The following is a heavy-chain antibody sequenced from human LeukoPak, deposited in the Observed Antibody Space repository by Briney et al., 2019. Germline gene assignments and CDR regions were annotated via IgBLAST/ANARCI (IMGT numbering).Heavy chain of an antibody. V-gene: IGHV1-2*02. CDR3: ARAPYSYGYRLIDY. CDR2: INPNSGGT. Sequence: HGASVKVSCKASGYTFTGYYMHWVRQAPGQGLEWMGWINPNSGGTNYAQKFQGRVTMTRDTSISTAYMELSRLRSDDTAVYYCARAPYSYGYRLIDYWGQGTLVTVSS. CDR1: GYTFTGYY. J-gene: IGHJ4*02. D-gene: IGHD5-18*01.